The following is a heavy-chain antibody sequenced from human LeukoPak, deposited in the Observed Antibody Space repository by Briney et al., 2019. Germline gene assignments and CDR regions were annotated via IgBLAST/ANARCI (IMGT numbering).Heavy chain of an antibody. Sequence: SATLSLPCTVSGGSIISYYWSWIRQPPGKGLEWIGYIYYSGSTNYNPSLKSRVTISVDTSKNQFSLKLSSVTAADTAVYYCARGGMAAGFDYWGQGTLVTVSS. J-gene: IGHJ4*02. CDR2: IYYSGST. D-gene: IGHD6-13*01. CDR3: ARGGMAAGFDY. CDR1: GGSIISYY. V-gene: IGHV4-59*01.